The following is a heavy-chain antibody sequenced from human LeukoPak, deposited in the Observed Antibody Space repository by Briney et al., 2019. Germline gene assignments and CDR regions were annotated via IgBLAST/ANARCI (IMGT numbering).Heavy chain of an antibody. J-gene: IGHJ1*01. V-gene: IGHV3-48*03. D-gene: IGHD3-22*01. CDR1: GFIFSNYE. Sequence: PGGSLRLSCAASGFIFSNYEMNWVRQAPGKGLEWVSYISSSGSTIYYADSVKGRFTISRDNAKNSLYLQMNSLRAEDTAVYYCVRDYYGDYHHWGQGILVTVSS. CDR3: VRDYYGDYHH. CDR2: ISSSGSTI.